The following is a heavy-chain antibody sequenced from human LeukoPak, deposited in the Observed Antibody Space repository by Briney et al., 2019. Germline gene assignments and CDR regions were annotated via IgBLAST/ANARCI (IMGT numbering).Heavy chain of an antibody. CDR3: ARGRYYDSSGYYYQDY. CDR2: INPNSGGT. Sequence: ASVKVSCKASGYTFTGYYMHWVRQAPGQGLEWMGWINPNSGGTNYAQKFQGRVTMTRNTSISTAYMELSSLRSEDTAVYYCARGRYYDSSGYYYQDYWGQGTLVTVSS. D-gene: IGHD3-22*01. J-gene: IGHJ4*02. V-gene: IGHV1-2*02. CDR1: GYTFTGYY.